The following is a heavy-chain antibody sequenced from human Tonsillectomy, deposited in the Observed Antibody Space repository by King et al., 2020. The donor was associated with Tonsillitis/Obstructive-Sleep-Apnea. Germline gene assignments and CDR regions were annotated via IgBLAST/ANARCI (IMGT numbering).Heavy chain of an antibody. CDR3: VRRIEAGGWAKWFDP. Sequence: EVQLVESGAEVKKPGESLKISCKGSGYGFTSYWIGWVRQLPGKGLEWMGIIYPGDSDTRYSPSFQGQVTISVDKSISTAYLEWSSLKASDTAMYYCVRRIEAGGWAKWFDPWGQGTLVTVSS. D-gene: IGHD6-25*01. CDR1: GYGFTSYW. CDR2: IYPGDSDT. V-gene: IGHV5-51*01. J-gene: IGHJ5*02.